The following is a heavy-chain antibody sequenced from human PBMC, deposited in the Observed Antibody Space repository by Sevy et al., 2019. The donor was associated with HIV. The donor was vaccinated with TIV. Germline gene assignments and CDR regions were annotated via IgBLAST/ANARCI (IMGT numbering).Heavy chain of an antibody. CDR2: LSGSGSST. CDR3: ARHVDSPMVRTFYGMDV. J-gene: IGHJ6*02. D-gene: IGHD5-18*01. V-gene: IGHV3-23*01. CDR1: GFTFNKYA. Sequence: GGSLRLSCEASGFTFNKYAMSWVRQAPGKGLEWVSTLSGSGSSTYYADSVRVRFTISRDNSRNTQYLEVDSLRVEDTAVYYCARHVDSPMVRTFYGMDVWGQGTTVTVSS.